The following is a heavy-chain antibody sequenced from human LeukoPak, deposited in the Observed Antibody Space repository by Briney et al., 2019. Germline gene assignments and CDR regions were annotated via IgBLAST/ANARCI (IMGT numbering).Heavy chain of an antibody. V-gene: IGHV3-74*01. Sequence: GGSLRLSCVASGFPFSSYWMHWVRQAPGKGLVWVSRIHTDGSGTSYADSVKGRFTISRDNAKNTLYLQLNSLRAEDTAVYYCARGRLGGVDYWGQGTLVTVSS. D-gene: IGHD7-27*01. CDR1: GFPFSSYW. CDR2: IHTDGSGT. J-gene: IGHJ4*02. CDR3: ARGRLGGVDY.